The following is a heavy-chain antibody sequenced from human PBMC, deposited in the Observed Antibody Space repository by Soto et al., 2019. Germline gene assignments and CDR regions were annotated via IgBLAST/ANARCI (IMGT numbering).Heavy chain of an antibody. J-gene: IGHJ4*02. CDR2: IYYSGST. CDR3: ARRAPDEYFDWGEYFDY. Sequence: QLQLQESGPGLVKPSETLSLTCTVSGGSISSSSYYWGWIRQPPGKGLEWIGSIYYSGSTYYNPSLKSRVTISVDTSKNQFSLKLSSVTAADTAVYYCARRAPDEYFDWGEYFDYWGQGTLVTVSS. CDR1: GGSISSSSYY. D-gene: IGHD3-9*01. V-gene: IGHV4-39*01.